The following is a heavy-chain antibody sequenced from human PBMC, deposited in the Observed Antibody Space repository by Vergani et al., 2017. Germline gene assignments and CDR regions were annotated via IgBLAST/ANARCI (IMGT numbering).Heavy chain of an antibody. V-gene: IGHV3-7*01. CDR2: IKQDGSEK. D-gene: IGHD5-18*01. J-gene: IGHJ6*02. CDR3: ARWPIQLWSFYYYYGMDV. CDR1: GFTFSSYW. Sequence: GQLVESGGGLVQPGGSLRLSCAASGFTFSSYWMSWVRQAPGKGLEWVANIKQDGSEKYYVDSVKGRFTISRDNAKNSLYLQMNSLRAEDTAVYYCARWPIQLWSFYYYYGMDVWGQGTTVTVSS.